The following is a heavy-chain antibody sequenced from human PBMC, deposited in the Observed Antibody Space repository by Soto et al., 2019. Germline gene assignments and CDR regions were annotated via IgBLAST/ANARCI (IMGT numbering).Heavy chain of an antibody. V-gene: IGHV6-1*01. J-gene: IGHJ6*03. CDR3: ARDKYDILTGAYYYYYYMDV. D-gene: IGHD3-9*01. CDR2: TYYRSKWYN. Sequence: SQTLSLTCAISGDSVSSNSAAWNWIRQSPSRGLEWLGRTYYRSKWYNDYAVSVKSRITINPDTSKNQFSLQLNSVTPEDTAVYYCARDKYDILTGAYYYYYYMDVWGKGTTVTVSS. CDR1: GDSVSSNSAA.